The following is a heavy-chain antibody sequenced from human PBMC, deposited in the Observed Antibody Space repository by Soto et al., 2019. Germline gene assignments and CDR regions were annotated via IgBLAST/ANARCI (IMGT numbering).Heavy chain of an antibody. D-gene: IGHD2-21*02. Sequence: GGSLRLSCAASGFTFSSYAMSWVRQAPGKGLEWVSAISGSGGSTYYADSVKGRFTISRDNSKNTLYLQMNSLRAEDTAVYYCAKPQGLRHWYYLDYWGQGTLVAVSS. CDR1: GFTFSSYA. CDR3: AKPQGLRHWYYLDY. V-gene: IGHV3-23*01. CDR2: ISGSGGST. J-gene: IGHJ4*02.